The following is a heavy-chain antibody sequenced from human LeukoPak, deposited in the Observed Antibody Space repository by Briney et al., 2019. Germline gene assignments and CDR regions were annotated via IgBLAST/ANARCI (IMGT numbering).Heavy chain of an antibody. Sequence: GGSLRLSCAASGFTFSDYSMNWVRQAPGKGLEWVAVISYDGSNKYYADSVKGRFTISRDNSKNTLYLQMNSLRAEDTAVYYCARGDDYYDSSGYSRFDPWGQGTLVTVSS. J-gene: IGHJ5*02. CDR1: GFTFSDYS. V-gene: IGHV3-30*03. CDR2: ISYDGSNK. D-gene: IGHD3-22*01. CDR3: ARGDDYYDSSGYSRFDP.